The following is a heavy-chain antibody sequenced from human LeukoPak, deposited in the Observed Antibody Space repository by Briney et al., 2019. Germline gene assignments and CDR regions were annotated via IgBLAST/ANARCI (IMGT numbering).Heavy chain of an antibody. CDR2: INHSGST. V-gene: IGHV4-34*01. CDR1: GGSFSGYY. D-gene: IGHD6-19*01. CDR3: ARGLVRYSSGWYYFDY. Sequence: SETLSLTCAVYGGSFSGYYWSWIRQPPGKGLEWIGEINHSGSTNYNPSLKSRVTISVDTSKNQFSLKLSSVTAADTAVYYCARGLVRYSSGWYYFDYWGQGTLVTVSS. J-gene: IGHJ4*02.